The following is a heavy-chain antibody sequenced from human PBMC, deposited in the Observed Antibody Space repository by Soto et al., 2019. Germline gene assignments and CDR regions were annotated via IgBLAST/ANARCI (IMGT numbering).Heavy chain of an antibody. Sequence: QVQLVESGGGVVQPGRSLRLSCAASGFTFRNYGMHWVRQAPGKGLEWVAVISYDGNNKYYADSVKSRFTISRDNSENSLYIQMDSRRAEDPAWYYWAKVKSMRPVSDAFDIWGQSTQVTVAS. V-gene: IGHV3-30*18. CDR2: ISYDGNNK. J-gene: IGHJ3*02. D-gene: IGHD3-22*01. CDR3: AKVKSMRPVSDAFDI. CDR1: GFTFRNYG.